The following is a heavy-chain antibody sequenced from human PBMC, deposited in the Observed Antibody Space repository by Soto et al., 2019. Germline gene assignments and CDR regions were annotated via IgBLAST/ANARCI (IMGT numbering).Heavy chain of an antibody. CDR3: ARGDSSSWPYYYYGMDV. D-gene: IGHD6-13*01. CDR2: IYYSGST. J-gene: IGHJ6*02. CDR1: CGSISSYY. V-gene: IGHV4-59*01. Sequence: SETLSLTCTVSCGSISSYYWSWIRQPPGKGLEWIGYIYYSGSTNYNPSLKSRVTISVDTSKNQFSLKLSSVTAADTAVYYCARGDSSSWPYYYYGMDVWGQGTTVTVSS.